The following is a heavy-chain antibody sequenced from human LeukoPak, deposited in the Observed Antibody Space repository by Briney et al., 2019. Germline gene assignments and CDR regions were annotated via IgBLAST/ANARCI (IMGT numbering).Heavy chain of an antibody. Sequence: GGSLRLSCAVFGSGSPFINAWMSWVRQAPGKGLEWVAVISYDGSNKYYADSVKGRFTISRDNSKNTLYLQMNSLRAEDTAVYYCAKDQYMGVDYYYGMDVWGQGTTVTVSS. CDR2: ISYDGSNK. V-gene: IGHV3-30*18. CDR1: GSPFINAW. CDR3: AKDQYMGVDYYYGMDV. D-gene: IGHD2-2*01. J-gene: IGHJ6*02.